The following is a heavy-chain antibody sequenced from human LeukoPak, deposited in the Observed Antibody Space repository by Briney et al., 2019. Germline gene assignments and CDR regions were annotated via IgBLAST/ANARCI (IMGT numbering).Heavy chain of an antibody. CDR2: IYPGDSDT. CDR1: GSGFTSYW. J-gene: IGHJ5*02. D-gene: IGHD3-3*01. V-gene: IGHV5-51*01. CDR3: ASTRFNWFDH. Sequence: GASLKISCKGSGSGFTSYWIGWVRQMPGKGLERMGIIYPGDSDTRYSPSFQGQVTISADKSISTAYLQWSSLKASDTAMYYCASTRFNWFDHWGQGTLVTVSS.